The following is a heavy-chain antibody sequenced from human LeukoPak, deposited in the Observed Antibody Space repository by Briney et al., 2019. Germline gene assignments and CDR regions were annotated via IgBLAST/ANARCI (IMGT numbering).Heavy chain of an antibody. CDR2: ISYSGGST. J-gene: IGHJ4*02. CDR1: GFTFSSYA. CDR3: VKSGSGSYYNPDFDH. D-gene: IGHD3-10*01. Sequence: PGGSLRLSCAASGFTFSSYAVSWVRQTPGKGLEWVSSISYSGGSTHYADSVKGRFTISRDNSKNTLYLQMHSLRAEDTAVYYCVKSGSGSYYNPDFDHWGQGTLVTVSS. V-gene: IGHV3-23*01.